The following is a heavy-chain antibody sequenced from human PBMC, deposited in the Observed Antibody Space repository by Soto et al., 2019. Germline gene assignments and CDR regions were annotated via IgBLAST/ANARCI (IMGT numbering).Heavy chain of an antibody. CDR2: TYYRSKWYS. J-gene: IGHJ4*02. CDR1: GDTVSSNSAA. D-gene: IGHD3-22*01. CDR3: ARSGPGGYIDY. Sequence: SQTLSLTCAISGDTVSSNSAAWNWSMQSPSRGLEWLGRTYYRSKWYSGSAVSVKSRISISPDTSKNRFSLQLNSVTPDDTAVYYCARSGPGGYIDYWGRGTLVTVSS. V-gene: IGHV6-1*01.